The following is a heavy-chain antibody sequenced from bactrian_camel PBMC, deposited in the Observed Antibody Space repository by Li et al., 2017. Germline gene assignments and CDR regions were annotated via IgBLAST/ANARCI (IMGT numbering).Heavy chain of an antibody. Sequence: HVQLVESGGSSVQAGGSLRLSCESRGYGYDEYSMGWSRQAPGKGLEWVSSITADGRDTVYEDSVKGRFTISRDNAKNTMYLQMSSLKSEDTALYYCATGHRYGNSWPERGQGTQVTVS. CDR1: GYGYDEYS. CDR3: ATGHRYGNSWPE. J-gene: IGHJ4*01. D-gene: IGHD6*01. CDR2: ITADGRDT. V-gene: IGHV3-2*01.